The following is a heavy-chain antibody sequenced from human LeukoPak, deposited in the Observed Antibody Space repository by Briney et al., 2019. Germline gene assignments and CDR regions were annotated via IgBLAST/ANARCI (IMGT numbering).Heavy chain of an antibody. Sequence: TSSETLSLTCTVSGGSISSYYWSWIRQPPGKGLEWIGYIYYSGSTNYNPSLKSRVTISVDTSKNQFSLKLSSVTAADTAVYHCARHYGDYGGWYFDYWGQGTLVTVSS. J-gene: IGHJ4*02. V-gene: IGHV4-59*01. D-gene: IGHD4-17*01. CDR3: ARHYGDYGGWYFDY. CDR1: GGSISSYY. CDR2: IYYSGST.